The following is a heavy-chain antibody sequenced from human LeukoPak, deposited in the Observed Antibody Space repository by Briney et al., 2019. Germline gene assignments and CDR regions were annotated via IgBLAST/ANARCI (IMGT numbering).Heavy chain of an antibody. Sequence: PSETLSLTCSVSGGSITSYYWSWIRQPAGKGLEWIGYIYYSGSANYNPSLKSRLTISVDKSKNQFSLKLNSVTAADTAVYYCARGDGWYFYWGQGTLVTVSS. CDR3: ARGDGWYFY. J-gene: IGHJ4*02. CDR2: IYYSGSA. CDR1: GGSITSYY. V-gene: IGHV4-59*01. D-gene: IGHD6-19*01.